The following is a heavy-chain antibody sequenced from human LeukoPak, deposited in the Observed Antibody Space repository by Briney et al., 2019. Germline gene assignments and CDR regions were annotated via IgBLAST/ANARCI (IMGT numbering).Heavy chain of an antibody. D-gene: IGHD3-3*01. V-gene: IGHV3-23*01. CDR2: ISGGGTIT. CDR3: ATGGGWEPSSGVVTHIDV. CDR1: GFTFSSYA. J-gene: IGHJ6*03. Sequence: GGSLRLSCAASGFTFSSYAMSWVRQAPGKGLEWVSAISGGGTITYYADSVKGRFTTSRDNAKNTLYLQMSSLRVEDTAVYYCATGGGWEPSSGVVTHIDVWGKGTTVTVSS.